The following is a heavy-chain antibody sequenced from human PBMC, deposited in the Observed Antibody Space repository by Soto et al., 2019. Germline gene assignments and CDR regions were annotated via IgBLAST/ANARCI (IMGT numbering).Heavy chain of an antibody. Sequence: QVQLVQSGAEVKKPGASVKVSCKASGYTFTSYGISWVRQAPGQGLEWMGWISAYNGNTNYAQKLQGRVTMTTDTSTSTAYMELRSLRSDDTAVYYGARGYCTNGVCLKEAFDIWGQGTMVTVSS. CDR2: ISAYNGNT. J-gene: IGHJ3*02. CDR3: ARGYCTNGVCLKEAFDI. CDR1: GYTFTSYG. V-gene: IGHV1-18*01. D-gene: IGHD2-8*01.